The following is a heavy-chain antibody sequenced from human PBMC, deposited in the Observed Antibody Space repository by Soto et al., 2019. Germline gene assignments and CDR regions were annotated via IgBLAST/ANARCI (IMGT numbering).Heavy chain of an antibody. CDR3: ASHGGYCSSTSCYSLGYYYYYGMDV. CDR1: GYTFTSYG. V-gene: IGHV1-18*01. CDR2: ISAYNGNT. Sequence: QVQLVQSGAEVKKPGASVKVSCKASGYTFTSYGISWVRQAPGQGLEWMGWISAYNGNTNYAQKLQGRVTMTTDTSMSTAYMEVRSLRSDDTAVYYCASHGGYCSSTSCYSLGYYYYYGMDVWGQGTTVTVSS. J-gene: IGHJ6*02. D-gene: IGHD2-2*01.